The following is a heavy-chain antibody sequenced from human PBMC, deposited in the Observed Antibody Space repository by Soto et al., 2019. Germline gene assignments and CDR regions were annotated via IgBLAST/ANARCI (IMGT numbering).Heavy chain of an antibody. CDR2: IYYSGST. Sequence: PSETLSLTCTVSGGSISSYYWSWIRQPPGKGLEWIGYIYYSGSTNYNPSLKSRVTISVDTSKNQFSLKLSSVTAADTAVYYCARSGYSSSWRYYYHYGMDVWGQGTTVTVSS. D-gene: IGHD6-13*01. V-gene: IGHV4-59*01. CDR1: GGSISSYY. J-gene: IGHJ6*02. CDR3: ARSGYSSSWRYYYHYGMDV.